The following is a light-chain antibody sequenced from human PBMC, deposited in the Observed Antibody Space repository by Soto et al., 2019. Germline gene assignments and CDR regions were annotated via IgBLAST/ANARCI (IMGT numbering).Light chain of an antibody. Sequence: QSALTQSPSASGSPGQSVTISCTGTCSDIGGYNSVSWYQQHPGKAPKVMIYDVTKRPSGVPDRFSGSKSGNTASLTVSALQAEDEADYYCSSYTDRKNLVFGTGTKLTVL. CDR2: DVT. CDR3: SSYTDRKNLV. J-gene: IGLJ1*01. V-gene: IGLV2-8*01. CDR1: CSDIGGYNS.